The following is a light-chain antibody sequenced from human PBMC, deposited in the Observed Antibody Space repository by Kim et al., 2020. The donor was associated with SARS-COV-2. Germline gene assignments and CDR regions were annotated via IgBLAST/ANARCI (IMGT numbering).Light chain of an antibody. J-gene: IGLJ3*02. CDR2: LNSDGNY. CDR1: SGHRSYG. V-gene: IGLV4-69*01. Sequence: ASVELTCTLSSGHRSYGIACHQQQPAKGPRYLMKLNSDGNYIKGDWIPNRFSGSCSGAERYLSISSLQSEDEADYYCQTWGHGIRVFGGGTQLTVL. CDR3: QTWGHGIRV.